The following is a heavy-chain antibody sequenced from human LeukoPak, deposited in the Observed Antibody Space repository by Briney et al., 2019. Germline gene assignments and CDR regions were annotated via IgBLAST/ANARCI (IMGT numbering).Heavy chain of an antibody. CDR3: AREHDYGDSADY. CDR1: GCTFSSYS. CDR2: ISSSSSYI. D-gene: IGHD4-17*01. J-gene: IGHJ4*02. V-gene: IGHV3-21*01. Sequence: GGSLRLSCAASGCTFSSYSMNWVRQAPGKGLEWVSSISSSSSYIYYADSVKGRSTISRDNAKNSLYLQMNSLRAEDTAVYYCAREHDYGDSADYWGQGTLVTVSS.